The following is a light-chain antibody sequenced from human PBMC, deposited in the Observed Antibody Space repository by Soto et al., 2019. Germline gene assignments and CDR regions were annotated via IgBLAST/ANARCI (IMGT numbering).Light chain of an antibody. CDR3: QQFSSYPLT. J-gene: IGKJ4*01. Sequence: EIVLTQSPGTLSLSPGERSTLSCRASQSVSSNYLAWYQQKPGQAPRLLIYGAYNRATGIPDRFSGSGSGTDFTLTISRLEPEDFAVYYCQQFSSYPLTVGGGTKVEIK. CDR2: GAY. CDR1: QSVSSNY. V-gene: IGKV3-20*01.